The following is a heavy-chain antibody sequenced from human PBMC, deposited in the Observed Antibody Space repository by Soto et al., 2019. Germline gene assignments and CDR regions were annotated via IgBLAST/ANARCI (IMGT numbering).Heavy chain of an antibody. CDR2: IYYSGST. D-gene: IGHD3-3*01. V-gene: IGHV4-59*01. J-gene: IGHJ5*02. CDR3: ARDIAHYYDFWCGKNWFDP. CDR1: GDSISSYY. Sequence: SETLSLTCTVSGDSISSYYWSWIRQPPGKGLEWIGYIYYSGSTNYNPSLKSRVTISVDTSKNQFSLKLSSVTAADTAVYYCARDIAHYYDFWCGKNWFDPWGQGTLVTVSS.